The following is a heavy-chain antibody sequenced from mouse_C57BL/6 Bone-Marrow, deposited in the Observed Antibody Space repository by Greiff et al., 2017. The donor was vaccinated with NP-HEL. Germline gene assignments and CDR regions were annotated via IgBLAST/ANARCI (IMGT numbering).Heavy chain of an antibody. CDR2: IYPGNSDT. CDR3: TYDYDEGLYAMDY. CDR1: GYTFTSYW. D-gene: IGHD2-4*01. Sequence: VQLKQSGTVLARPGASVKMSCKTSGYTFTSYWMHWVKQRPGQGLEWIGAIYPGNSDTSYNQKFKGKAKLTAVTSASTAYMELSSLTNEDSAVYYCTYDYDEGLYAMDYWGQGTSVTVSS. J-gene: IGHJ4*01. V-gene: IGHV1-5*01.